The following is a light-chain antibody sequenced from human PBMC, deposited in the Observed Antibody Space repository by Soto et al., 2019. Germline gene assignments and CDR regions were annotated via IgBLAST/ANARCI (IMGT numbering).Light chain of an antibody. Sequence: EIVLTQSPGTLSLSPGERATLSCRASQSVSSSYLAWYQQKPGQAPRLLIYGASSRTTGVPDRFSGSGSGTDFTLTISRLEPEDFAVYYCQHYRSAPFTFGPGTKVD. CDR2: GAS. J-gene: IGKJ3*01. CDR1: QSVSSSY. CDR3: QHYRSAPFT. V-gene: IGKV3-20*01.